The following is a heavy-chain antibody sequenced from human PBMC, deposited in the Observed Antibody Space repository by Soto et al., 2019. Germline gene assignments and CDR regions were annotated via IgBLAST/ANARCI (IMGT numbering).Heavy chain of an antibody. V-gene: IGHV3-30*18. Sequence: QVQLVESGGGVVQPGRSLRLSCAASGFTFSSYGMHWVRQAPGKGLEWGAVISYDGSNKYYADSVKGRFTISRDNSKNTLYLQMNSLRTEDTAVYYCAKDQKYYDSSGYYCGYWGQGTLVTVSS. CDR2: ISYDGSNK. CDR1: GFTFSSYG. J-gene: IGHJ4*02. CDR3: AKDQKYYDSSGYYCGY. D-gene: IGHD3-22*01.